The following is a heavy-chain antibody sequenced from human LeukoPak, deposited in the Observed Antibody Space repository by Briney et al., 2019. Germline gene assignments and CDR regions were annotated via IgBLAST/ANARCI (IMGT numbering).Heavy chain of an antibody. D-gene: IGHD2-2*01. V-gene: IGHV3-21*05. CDR1: GFTFSSYE. CDR3: ANDIVVVPAAMPVESIDY. CDR2: ISSSSSYI. Sequence: GGSLRLSCAASGFTFSSYEMNWVRQAPGKGLEWVSYISSSSSYIYYADSAKGRFTISRDNSKNTLYLQMNSLRAEDTAVYYCANDIVVVPAAMPVESIDYWGQGTLVTVSS. J-gene: IGHJ4*02.